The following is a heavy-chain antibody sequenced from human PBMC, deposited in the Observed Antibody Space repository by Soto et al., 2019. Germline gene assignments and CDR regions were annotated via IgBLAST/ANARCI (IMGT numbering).Heavy chain of an antibody. J-gene: IGHJ4*02. CDR2: IIPICGTA. V-gene: IGHV1-69*06. CDR1: GGTFSSYA. D-gene: IGHD3-22*01. Sequence: QVQLVQSGAEVKKPGSSVKVSCKASGGTFSSYAISWVRQAPGQGLEWMGGIIPICGTANYAQKFQGRVTITANKSTSRAHRELSSLRSEVTAVDYCAGSDYYDSSGYYFRYFDYWGQGTLVTVSS. CDR3: AGSDYYDSSGYYFRYFDY.